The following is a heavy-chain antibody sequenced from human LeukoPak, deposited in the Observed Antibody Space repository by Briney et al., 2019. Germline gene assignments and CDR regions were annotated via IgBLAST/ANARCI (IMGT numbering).Heavy chain of an antibody. D-gene: IGHD5-12*01. CDR3: ARTSGFDYVDY. V-gene: IGHV1-18*01. J-gene: IGHJ4*02. CDR1: GYIFTSYG. Sequence: ASVKVSCKASGYIFTSYGITWVRQAPGQGLEWMGWISCCNGNTNYVQRLQGRVTMTTDTSTSTAYMELRSLRSDDTAVFYCARTSGFDYVDYWGQGTLVTVSS. CDR2: ISCCNGNT.